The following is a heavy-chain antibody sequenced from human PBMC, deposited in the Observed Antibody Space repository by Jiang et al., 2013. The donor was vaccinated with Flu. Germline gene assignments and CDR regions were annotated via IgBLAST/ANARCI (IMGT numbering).Heavy chain of an antibody. J-gene: IGHJ4*02. CDR1: SFTSYW. D-gene: IGHD5-12*01. Sequence: SFTSYWIGWVRQMPGKGLEWMGIIYPGDSDTRYSPSFQGQVTISADKSISTAYLQWSSLKASDTAMYYCARGLEKRGYSGYGFGTYWGQGTLVTVSS. V-gene: IGHV5-51*01. CDR2: IYPGDSDT. CDR3: ARGLEKRGYSGYGFGTY.